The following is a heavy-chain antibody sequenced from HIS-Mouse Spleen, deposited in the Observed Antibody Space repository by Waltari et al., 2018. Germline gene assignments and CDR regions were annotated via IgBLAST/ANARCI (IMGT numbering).Heavy chain of an antibody. CDR3: AREIPYSSSWYDWYFDL. CDR1: GRSISSSRYY. D-gene: IGHD6-13*01. Sequence: QLQLQESGPGLVKPSETLSLTCTVSGRSISSSRYYWGWIRQPPGKGLEWIGSIYYSGSTYYNPSPKSRVTISVDTSKNQFSLKLSSVTAADTAVYYCAREIPYSSSWYDWYFDLWGRGTLVTVSS. V-gene: IGHV4-39*07. CDR2: IYYSGST. J-gene: IGHJ2*01.